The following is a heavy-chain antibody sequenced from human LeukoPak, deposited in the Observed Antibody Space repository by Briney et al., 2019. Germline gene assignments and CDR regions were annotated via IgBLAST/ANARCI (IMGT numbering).Heavy chain of an antibody. J-gene: IGHJ4*02. CDR2: INHSGST. V-gene: IGHV4-39*07. CDR3: ARRLIAARHKTFDY. CDR1: GGSISSSSYY. Sequence: SETLSLTCTVSGGSISSSSYYWSWIRQPPGKGLEWIGEINHSGSTNYNPSLKSRVTISVDTSKNQFSLKLSSVTAADTAVYYCARRLIAARHKTFDYWGQGTLVTVSS. D-gene: IGHD6-6*01.